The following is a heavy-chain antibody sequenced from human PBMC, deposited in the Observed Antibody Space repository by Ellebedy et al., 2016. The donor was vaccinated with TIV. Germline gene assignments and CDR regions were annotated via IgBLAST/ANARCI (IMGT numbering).Heavy chain of an antibody. D-gene: IGHD2-21*02. V-gene: IGHV4-31*03. Sequence: SETLSLTXSVSGDSISSGGYYWSWIRQHPGKGLEWIGHIYYSGSTYYSPSLKSRVTISGDTSKNQLSLKVSSVTAADTAVYYCAREGRVTYYFDYWGQGTLVTVSS. CDR2: IYYSGST. CDR1: GDSISSGGYY. J-gene: IGHJ4*02. CDR3: AREGRVTYYFDY.